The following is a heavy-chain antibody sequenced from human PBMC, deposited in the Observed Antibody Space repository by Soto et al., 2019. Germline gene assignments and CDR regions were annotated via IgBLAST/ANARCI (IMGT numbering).Heavy chain of an antibody. V-gene: IGHV2-5*02. J-gene: IGHJ4*02. CDR3: AHIVVAGLGYYFDY. CDR1: GFSLSSTRMA. D-gene: IGHD6-19*01. Sequence: QITLKESGPTLVKPTQTLTLTCTFSGFSLSSTRMAVGWIRQPPGKALEWLALIYWDDDKRYSPFLKSRLTITNDTSKNQVVLTMSNMDPVDTARDYCAHIVVAGLGYYFDYWGQGTLVTVSS. CDR2: IYWDDDK.